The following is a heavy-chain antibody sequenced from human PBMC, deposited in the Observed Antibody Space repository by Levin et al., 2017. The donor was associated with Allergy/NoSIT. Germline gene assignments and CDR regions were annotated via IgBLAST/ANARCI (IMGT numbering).Heavy chain of an antibody. CDR2: IIPILGIA. V-gene: IGHV1-69*02. CDR3: ARSDNWNYPIGY. CDR1: GGTFSSYT. D-gene: IGHD1-7*01. J-gene: IGHJ4*02. Sequence: SVKVSCKASGGTFSSYTISWVRQAPGQGLEWMGRIIPILGIANYAQKFQGRVTITADKSTSTAYMELSSLRSEDTAVYYCARSDNWNYPIGYWGQGTLVTVSS.